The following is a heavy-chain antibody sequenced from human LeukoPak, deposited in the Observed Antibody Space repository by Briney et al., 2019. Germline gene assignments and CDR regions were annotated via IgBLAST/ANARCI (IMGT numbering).Heavy chain of an antibody. J-gene: IGHJ5*02. D-gene: IGHD1-14*01. Sequence: GASVKVSCKASGYTFTSYDINWVRQATGQGLEWMGWMNPNSGNTGYAQKFQGRVTITRNTSISTAYMELSSLRSEETAVYYCARGAGGRARNWFDPWGQGTLVTVSS. CDR3: ARGAGGRARNWFDP. V-gene: IGHV1-8*03. CDR1: GYTFTSYD. CDR2: MNPNSGNT.